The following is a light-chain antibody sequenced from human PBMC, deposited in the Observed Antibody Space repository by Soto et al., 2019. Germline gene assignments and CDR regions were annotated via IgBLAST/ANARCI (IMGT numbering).Light chain of an antibody. CDR1: SSNIGAGYD. CDR3: QSYDSSLSSPYV. Sequence: QSVLTQPPSVSGAPGQRVTISCTGSSSNIGAGYDVHWYQQLPGTAPKLLIYGNSNRPSGVPDRFSGPKSGTSASLAITGLQAEDEADYYCQSYDSSLSSPYVFGTGTKVTV. V-gene: IGLV1-40*01. J-gene: IGLJ1*01. CDR2: GNS.